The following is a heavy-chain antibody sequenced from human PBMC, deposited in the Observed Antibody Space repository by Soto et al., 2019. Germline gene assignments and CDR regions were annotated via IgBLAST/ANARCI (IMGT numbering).Heavy chain of an antibody. D-gene: IGHD3-9*01. CDR3: ARDRQESDILTGYYWAY. J-gene: IGHJ4*02. CDR2: IIPILGIA. Sequence: QVQLVQSGAEVKKPGSSVKVSCKASGGTFSSYTISWVRQAPGQGLEWMGRIIPILGIANYAQKFQGRVTMTADTSTSTASMELSSLKSEDTAVYYWARDRQESDILTGYYWAYWGQGTLVTVSS. CDR1: GGTFSSYT. V-gene: IGHV1-69*08.